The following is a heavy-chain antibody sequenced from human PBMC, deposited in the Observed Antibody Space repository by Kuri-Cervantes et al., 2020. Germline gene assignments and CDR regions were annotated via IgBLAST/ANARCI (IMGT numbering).Heavy chain of an antibody. D-gene: IGHD5-18*01. J-gene: IGHJ6*02. CDR2: IYPGDSDT. V-gene: IGHV5-51*01. Sequence: GESLKISCKGSGYSFTSYWIGWVRQMPGKGLEWMGIIYPGDSDTRYSPSFQGQVTISADKSISTAYLQWSSLKASDTAMYYCAVKGYSYGTHYHYGMDVWGQGTTVTVSS. CDR3: AVKGYSYGTHYHYGMDV. CDR1: GYSFTSYW.